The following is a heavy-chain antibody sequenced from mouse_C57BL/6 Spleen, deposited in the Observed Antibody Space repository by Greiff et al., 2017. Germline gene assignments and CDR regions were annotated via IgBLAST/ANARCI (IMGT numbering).Heavy chain of an antibody. D-gene: IGHD2-3*01. CDR2: IHPNSGST. Sequence: QVQLQQPGAELVKPGASVKLSCKASGYTFTSYWMHWVKQRPGQGLEWIGMIHPNSGSTNYNEKFKSKATLPVDKSSSTAYMQLNSLTSEDSAVYFCARGVYDGYYVGGPWYFDVWGTGTTVTVSS. V-gene: IGHV1-64*01. J-gene: IGHJ1*03. CDR1: GYTFTSYW. CDR3: ARGVYDGYYVGGPWYFDV.